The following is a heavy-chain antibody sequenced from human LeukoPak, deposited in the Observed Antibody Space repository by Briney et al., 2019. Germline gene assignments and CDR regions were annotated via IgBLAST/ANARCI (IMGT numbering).Heavy chain of an antibody. V-gene: IGHV1-18*01. J-gene: IGHJ6*03. D-gene: IGHD4-17*01. Sequence: GASVKVSCKASGYTFTSYGISWVRQAPGQGVEWLGWISAYNGNTNYAQKLQGRVTMTTNTPTSTAYMELRSLRSDDTAVYYCARSFYGDYYYYYYMDVWGKGTTVTVSS. CDR2: ISAYNGNT. CDR3: ARSFYGDYYYYYYMDV. CDR1: GYTFTSYG.